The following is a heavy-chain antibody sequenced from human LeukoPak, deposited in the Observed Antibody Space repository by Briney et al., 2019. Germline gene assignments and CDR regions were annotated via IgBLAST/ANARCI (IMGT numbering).Heavy chain of an antibody. CDR3: ARARTGCSSSVCYGIDY. Sequence: SETLSLTCTVSGGSISSYYWSWIRQPAGKGLEWIGRIHSSGSSNYNPSLVSRVTMSVDTSKNQFTLRLTSVTAADTAVYYCARARTGCSSSVCYGIDYWGQGTRVTVSS. CDR2: IHSSGSS. J-gene: IGHJ4*02. D-gene: IGHD2-2*01. V-gene: IGHV4-4*07. CDR1: GGSISSYY.